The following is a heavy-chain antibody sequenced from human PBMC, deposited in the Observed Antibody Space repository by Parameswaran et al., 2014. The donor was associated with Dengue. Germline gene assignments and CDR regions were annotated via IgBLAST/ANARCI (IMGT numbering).Heavy chain of an antibody. D-gene: IGHD4-11*01. Sequence: RWIRQPPGKGLEWIGEINHSGSTNYNPSLKSRVTISVDTSKNQFSLKLSSVTAADTAVYYCARRAGRFRSNYRLYGMDVWGQGTTVTVSS. J-gene: IGHJ6*02. CDR3: ARRAGRFRSNYRLYGMDV. V-gene: IGHV4-34*01. CDR2: INHSGST.